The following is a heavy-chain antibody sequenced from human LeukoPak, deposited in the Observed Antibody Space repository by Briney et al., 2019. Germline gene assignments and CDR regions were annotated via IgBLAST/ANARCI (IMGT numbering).Heavy chain of an antibody. CDR2: ISSSSSYI. V-gene: IGHV3-21*01. CDR1: GFTFSSYS. J-gene: IGHJ6*02. D-gene: IGHD3-10*01. CDR3: ARDVMVRGVIIRTRDYYGMDV. Sequence: GGSLRLSCAASGFTFSSYSMNWVRQAPGKGLEWVSSISSSSSYIYYADSVKGRFTISRDNAKNSLYLQMNSLRAEDTAVYYCARDVMVRGVIIRTRDYYGMDVWGQGTTVTVSS.